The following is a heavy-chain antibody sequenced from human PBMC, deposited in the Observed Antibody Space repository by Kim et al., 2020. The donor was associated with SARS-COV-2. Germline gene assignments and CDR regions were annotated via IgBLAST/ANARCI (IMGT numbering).Heavy chain of an antibody. V-gene: IGHV3-53*01. D-gene: IGHD2-2*02. CDR2: IYSGGST. Sequence: GGSLRLSCAASGFTVSSNNMSWVRQAPGKGLEWVSVIYSGGSTYYADSVKGRCTISRDNSKNTLFLQINSLRAEDAAVDYCSRDKYLNGMQVWGQGDTVT. CDR3: SRDKYLNGMQV. CDR1: GFTVSSNN. J-gene: IGHJ6*02.